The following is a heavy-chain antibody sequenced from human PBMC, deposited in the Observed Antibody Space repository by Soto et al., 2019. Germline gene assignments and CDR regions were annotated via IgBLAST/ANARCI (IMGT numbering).Heavy chain of an antibody. D-gene: IGHD3-10*01. CDR3: AREDGGSGYYFDY. CDR1: GFTFSSYA. V-gene: IGHV3-30-3*01. CDR2: ISYDGSNK. J-gene: IGHJ4*02. Sequence: GGSLRLSCAASGFTFSSYAMHWVRQAPGKGLEWVAVISYDGSNKYYADSVKGRFTISRDNSKNTLYLQMNSLRAEDTAVYYCAREDGGSGYYFDYWGQGTLVTVSS.